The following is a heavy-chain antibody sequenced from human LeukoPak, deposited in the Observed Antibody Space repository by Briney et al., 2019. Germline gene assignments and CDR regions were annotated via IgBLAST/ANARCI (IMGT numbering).Heavy chain of an antibody. V-gene: IGHV4-61*02. J-gene: IGHJ6*03. CDR1: GGSIRSGSYY. CDR2: IYTSGSP. CDR3: ARERLFGVVIISNYYYYMDV. D-gene: IGHD3-3*01. Sequence: TLSLTCTVSGGSIRSGSYYGSWIRQPAGEGLEWIGRIYTSGSPNYNPSLKSRVTISVDTSKNQFSLKLSSVTAADTAVYYCARERLFGVVIISNYYYYMDVWGKGTTVTVSS.